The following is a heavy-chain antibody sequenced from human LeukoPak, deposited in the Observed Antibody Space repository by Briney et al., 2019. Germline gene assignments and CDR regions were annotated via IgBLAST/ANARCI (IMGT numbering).Heavy chain of an antibody. CDR3: ARGSSSWYDYAEYFQH. D-gene: IGHD6-13*01. CDR1: GYTFTGYY. V-gene: IGHV1-2*02. CDR2: INPNSGGT. Sequence: ASVKVSCKASGYTFTGYYMHWVRQAPGQGLEWMGWINPNSGGTNYAQKFQGRVTMTRDTSISTAYMELSRLRSDDTAVYYCARGSSSWYDYAEYFQHWGQGTLVTVSS. J-gene: IGHJ1*01.